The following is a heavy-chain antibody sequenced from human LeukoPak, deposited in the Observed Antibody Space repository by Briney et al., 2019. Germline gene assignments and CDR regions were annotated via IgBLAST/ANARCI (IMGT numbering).Heavy chain of an antibody. V-gene: IGHV4-4*07. CDR2: IYTSGST. J-gene: IGHJ4*02. Sequence: SETLSLTCTVSGGSISSYYWSWIRQPAGKGLEWIGRIYTSGSTNYNPSLKSRVTMSVDTSKNQFSLKLSSVTAADTAVYYCASGSDYGGDSGGYFDRWGQGTLVTVSS. D-gene: IGHD4-23*01. CDR3: ASGSDYGGDSGGYFDR. CDR1: GGSISSYY.